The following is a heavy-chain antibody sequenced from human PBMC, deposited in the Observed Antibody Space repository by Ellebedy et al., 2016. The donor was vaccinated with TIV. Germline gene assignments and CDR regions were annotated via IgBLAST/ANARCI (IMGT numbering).Heavy chain of an antibody. J-gene: IGHJ4*02. Sequence: SETLSLTXTVSGGSISSSSYYWGWIRQPPGKGLEWIGSIYYSGSTNYNPSLKSRVTISVDTSKNQFSLKLSSVTAADTAVYYCARDTYSGSYYEDYWGQGTLVTVSS. CDR3: ARDTYSGSYYEDY. D-gene: IGHD1-26*01. CDR2: IYYSGST. V-gene: IGHV4-39*07. CDR1: GGSISSSSYY.